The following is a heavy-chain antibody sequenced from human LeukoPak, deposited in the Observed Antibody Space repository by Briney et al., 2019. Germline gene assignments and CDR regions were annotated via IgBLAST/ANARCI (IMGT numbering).Heavy chain of an antibody. J-gene: IGHJ6*03. Sequence: PGGSLRLSCAASGFTFTSHEMNWVRQAPGKGLEWVSYISSSGSTIYYADSVKGRFTISRDSAKNSLYLQMNSLRAEDTAVYYCARFYGDYYYYYYMDVWGKGTTVTISS. V-gene: IGHV3-48*03. CDR3: ARFYGDYYYYYYMDV. CDR2: ISSSGSTI. CDR1: GFTFTSHE. D-gene: IGHD4-17*01.